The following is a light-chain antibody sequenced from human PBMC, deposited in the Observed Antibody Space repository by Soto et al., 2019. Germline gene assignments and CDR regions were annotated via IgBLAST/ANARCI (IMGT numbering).Light chain of an antibody. Sequence: QSALTQPASVSGSPGQSIAISCTGTSSDIGAYAYVSWYQQHPGKVPKLIVFDVNYRPSGVSSRFSGSKSGNTASLTISGLQAEDEADYCCSSYTRTSSVIFGGGTKVTVL. V-gene: IGLV2-14*03. CDR1: SSDIGAYAY. CDR3: SSYTRTSSVI. J-gene: IGLJ2*01. CDR2: DVN.